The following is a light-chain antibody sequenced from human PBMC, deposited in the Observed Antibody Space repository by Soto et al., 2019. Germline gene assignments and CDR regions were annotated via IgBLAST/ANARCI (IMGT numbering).Light chain of an antibody. Sequence: ETVLTQSPATLSLSPGERATLSCRASLSVSSYLAWYQQRPGQAPRLLIYDASNRATGVPARFSGSGSGTDFTLTISSLAPEDFAVYYWQQRSNWPLTFGGGTKVEIK. J-gene: IGKJ4*01. CDR2: DAS. CDR3: QQRSNWPLT. CDR1: LSVSSY. V-gene: IGKV3-11*01.